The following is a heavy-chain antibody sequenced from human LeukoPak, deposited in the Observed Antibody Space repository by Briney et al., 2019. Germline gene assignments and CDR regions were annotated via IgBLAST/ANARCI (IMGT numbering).Heavy chain of an antibody. J-gene: IGHJ5*02. Sequence: ASVKVSCKASGGTFSSYAISWVRQAPGQGLEWMGGIIPIFGTANYAQKFQSRVTITADESTSTAYMELSSLRSEDTAVYYCARRPVTLTTGTTGDWFDPWGQGTLVTVSS. V-gene: IGHV1-69*13. CDR3: ARRPVTLTTGTTGDWFDP. D-gene: IGHD1-1*01. CDR2: IIPIFGTA. CDR1: GGTFSSYA.